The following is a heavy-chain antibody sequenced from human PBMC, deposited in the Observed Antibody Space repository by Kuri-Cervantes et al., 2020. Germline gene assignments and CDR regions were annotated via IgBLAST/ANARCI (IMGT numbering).Heavy chain of an antibody. CDR2: ISWNSGSI. V-gene: IGHV3-9*01. D-gene: IGHD3-22*01. CDR3: AKDLGPFMIVVVNPDY. CDR1: GFTFSSYA. J-gene: IGHJ4*02. Sequence: SLKISCAASGFTFSSYAMSWVRQAPGKGLEGVSSISWNSGSIGYADSVKGRFTISRDNTKNCLYLEMNSLRAEDTAVYYCAKDLGPFMIVVVNPDYWGQGTLVTVSS.